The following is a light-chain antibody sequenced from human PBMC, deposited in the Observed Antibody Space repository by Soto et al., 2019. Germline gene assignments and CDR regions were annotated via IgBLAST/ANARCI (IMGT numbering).Light chain of an antibody. V-gene: IGKV3-20*01. CDR2: GAS. CDR3: HQDDQQT. J-gene: IGKJ1*01. CDR1: QSVSSSY. Sequence: EIVLTQSPGTLSLSPGERATLSCRASQSVSSSYFAWYQQKPGQAPRLLIYGASSRATGIPDRFSGSGSGTDFTLTISRLEPEDFAVYYWHQDDQQTFGQGTKVEIK.